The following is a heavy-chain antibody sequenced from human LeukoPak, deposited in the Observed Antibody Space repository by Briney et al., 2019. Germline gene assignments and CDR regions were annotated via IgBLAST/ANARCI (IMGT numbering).Heavy chain of an antibody. CDR3: AKDGGTHFDH. Sequence: GGSLRLSCAASGFTFSSYEMNWVRQAPGKGLEWVSYISSSGTTISYAQSVKGRFTITRDNAQNSLTLHMNTLRADDTAVYYCAKDGGTHFDHWGQGTLVTVSS. V-gene: IGHV3-48*03. J-gene: IGHJ4*02. CDR1: GFTFSSYE. CDR2: ISSSGTTI. D-gene: IGHD1-26*01.